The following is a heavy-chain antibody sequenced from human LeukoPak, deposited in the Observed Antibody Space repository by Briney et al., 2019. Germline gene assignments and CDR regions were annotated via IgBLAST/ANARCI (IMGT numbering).Heavy chain of an antibody. J-gene: IGHJ5*02. D-gene: IGHD3-3*01. V-gene: IGHV4-34*01. CDR1: GGSFSGYY. CDR2: INHSGST. CDR3: ARAGYYDFWSGYYTGNWFDP. Sequence: PSETLSLTCAVYGGSFSGYYWSWIRQPPGKGLEWIGEINHSGSTNYNPSLKSRVTISVDTSKNQFSLKLSSATAADTAVYYCARAGYYDFWSGYYTGNWFDPWGQGTLVTVSS.